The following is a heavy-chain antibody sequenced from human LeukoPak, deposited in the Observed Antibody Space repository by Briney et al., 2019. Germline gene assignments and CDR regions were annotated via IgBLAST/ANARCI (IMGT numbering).Heavy chain of an antibody. V-gene: IGHV3-7*01. CDR1: GFIFSDYW. Sequence: GGSLRLSCAASGFIFSDYWMNWVRQAPGKGLEWLTHINEDGSVKHYVDSLKGRFTISRDNAKNSLYLQMNSLRAEDTAVHYSARVTMFPYYFDYWGQGTLVTVSS. CDR3: ARVTMFPYYFDY. J-gene: IGHJ4*02. CDR2: INEDGSVK. D-gene: IGHD3-10*02.